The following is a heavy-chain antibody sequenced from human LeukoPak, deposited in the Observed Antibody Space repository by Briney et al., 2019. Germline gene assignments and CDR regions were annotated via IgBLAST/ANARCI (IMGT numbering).Heavy chain of an antibody. CDR3: ARNRITGTSENWFDP. J-gene: IGHJ5*02. D-gene: IGHD1-20*01. Sequence: SETPSLTCAVSGYSISSGYYWGWIRQPPGKGLEWIGSIYHSGSTYYNPSLKSRVTISVDMSKNQFSLKLSSVTAADTAVYYCARNRITGTSENWFDPWGQGTLVTVSS. V-gene: IGHV4-38-2*01. CDR1: GYSISSGYY. CDR2: IYHSGST.